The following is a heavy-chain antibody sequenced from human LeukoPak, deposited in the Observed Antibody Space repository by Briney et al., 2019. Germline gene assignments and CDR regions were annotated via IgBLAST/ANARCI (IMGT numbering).Heavy chain of an antibody. V-gene: IGHV3-23*01. CDR1: GFTFSRYA. J-gene: IGHJ3*02. D-gene: IGHD3-22*01. CDR3: AKSYDTSGRRAFDI. CDR2: ISVDGSNT. Sequence: GGSLRLSCAASGFTFSRYAIGWVRQAPGKGLEWVSAISVDGSNTYYADSVKGQFTISRDNSKNTLYLQMNSLSAEDTAVYYCAKSYDTSGRRAFDIWGQGTMVTVSS.